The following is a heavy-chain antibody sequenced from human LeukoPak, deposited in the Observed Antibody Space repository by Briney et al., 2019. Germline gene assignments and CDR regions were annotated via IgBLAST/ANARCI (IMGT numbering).Heavy chain of an antibody. CDR2: IKQDGSEK. Sequence: GGSLRLSCAVSGFTFSSYWMSWVRQAPGKGLEWVANIKQDGSEKYYVDSVKGRFTISRDNAKNSFYLQMNSLRAEDTAVYYCARDLAVAAAFDYWGQGTLVTVSS. CDR1: GFTFSSYW. J-gene: IGHJ4*02. V-gene: IGHV3-7*01. D-gene: IGHD6-19*01. CDR3: ARDLAVAAAFDY.